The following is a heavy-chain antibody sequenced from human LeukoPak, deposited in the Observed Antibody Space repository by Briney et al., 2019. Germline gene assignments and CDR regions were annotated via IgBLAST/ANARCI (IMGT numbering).Heavy chain of an antibody. V-gene: IGHV4-38-2*02. CDR2: IYQSGST. J-gene: IGHJ4*02. D-gene: IGHD5-24*01. CDR1: GYPIRSGFY. Sequence: KPSETLSLTCTVSGYPIRSGFYWGWIRQPPGKGLEWVGSIYQSGSTFYNPSLKSRVTISVGTSKNQFSLSLRSVTAADTAVYYCARHEAEMATILGNYWGQGTLVIVSS. CDR3: ARHEAEMATILGNY.